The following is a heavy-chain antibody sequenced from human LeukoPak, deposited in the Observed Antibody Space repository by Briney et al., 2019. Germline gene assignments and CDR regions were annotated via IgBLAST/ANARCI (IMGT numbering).Heavy chain of an antibody. CDR2: IWYDGSNK. J-gene: IGHJ3*02. Sequence: GGSLRLSCAASGFTFSSYGMHWVRQAPGKGLEWVAVIWYDGSNKYYADSVKGRFTISRDNSENTLHLQMNSLRAEDTAVYYCAKGATTVVPAGAFDIWGQGTMVTVSS. CDR1: GFTFSSYG. D-gene: IGHD4-23*01. CDR3: AKGATTVVPAGAFDI. V-gene: IGHV3-30*02.